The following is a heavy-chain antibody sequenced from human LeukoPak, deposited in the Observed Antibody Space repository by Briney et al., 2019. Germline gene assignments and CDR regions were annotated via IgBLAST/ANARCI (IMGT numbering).Heavy chain of an antibody. V-gene: IGHV3-30-3*01. CDR1: GYTFSGSF. Sequence: SCTAPGYTFSGSFMHWVRQAPGQGLEWVAVISYDGSNKYYADSVKGRFTISRDNSKNTLYLQMNSLRAEDTAVYYCARTRPQWLVPGYFDYWGQGTLVTVSS. CDR2: ISYDGSNK. CDR3: ARTRPQWLVPGYFDY. D-gene: IGHD6-19*01. J-gene: IGHJ4*02.